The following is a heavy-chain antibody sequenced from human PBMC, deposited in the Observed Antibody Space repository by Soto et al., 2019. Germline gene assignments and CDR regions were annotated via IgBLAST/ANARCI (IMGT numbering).Heavy chain of an antibody. CDR3: AKEARQAGPLDY. V-gene: IGHV3-23*01. D-gene: IGHD6-13*01. CDR1: GFIFRNYV. Sequence: GGSLRLSCTASGFIFRNYVMTWVRQAPGKGLEWVSSIIGSGGTTYYTDSVKGRFTISRDNSKNTLYLQMNSLRAEDTAVYYCAKEARQAGPLDYWGQGTLVTVSS. J-gene: IGHJ4*02. CDR2: IIGSGGTT.